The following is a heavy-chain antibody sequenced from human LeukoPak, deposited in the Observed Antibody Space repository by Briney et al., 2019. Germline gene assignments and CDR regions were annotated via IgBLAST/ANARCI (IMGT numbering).Heavy chain of an antibody. V-gene: IGHV4-59*08. CDR2: IYYSGST. CDR3: ARLSGYDLDY. CDR1: GDSISNYY. Sequence: SETLSLTCTVSGDSISNYYGSWIRQPPGKGLEWIGYIYYSGSTSYNPSLKSRITISVDTSKNQCSLKLSSVTAADTAVYYCARLSGYDLDYWGQGTLVTVSS. D-gene: IGHD5-12*01. J-gene: IGHJ4*02.